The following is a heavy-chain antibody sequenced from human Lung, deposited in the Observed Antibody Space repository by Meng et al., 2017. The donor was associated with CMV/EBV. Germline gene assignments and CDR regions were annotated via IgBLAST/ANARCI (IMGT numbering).Heavy chain of an antibody. J-gene: IGHJ4*02. V-gene: IGHV4-39*07. CDR1: GGSISSSSYY. CDR3: ARAPRGYSYGYDY. D-gene: IGHD5-18*01. Sequence: TVSGGSISSSSYYWGWIRQPPGKGLEWIGSIYYSGSTYYNPSLKSRVTISVDTSKNQFSLKLSSVTAADTAVYYCARAPRGYSYGYDYWGQGTLVTVSS. CDR2: IYYSGST.